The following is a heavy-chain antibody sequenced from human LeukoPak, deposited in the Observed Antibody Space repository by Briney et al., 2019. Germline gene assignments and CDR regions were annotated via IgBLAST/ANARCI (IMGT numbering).Heavy chain of an antibody. CDR1: GGSISSSDYY. Sequence: PSETLSLTCSVSGGSISSSDYYWGWIRRPPGKGLDFIGGMLYSGTTYYNPSLKSRVTISVDTSKNQFSLKLSSVTAADAAVYYCARRRANHNRFDPWGQGTLVTVSS. V-gene: IGHV4-39*01. CDR2: MLYSGTT. J-gene: IGHJ5*02. CDR3: ARRRANHNRFDP.